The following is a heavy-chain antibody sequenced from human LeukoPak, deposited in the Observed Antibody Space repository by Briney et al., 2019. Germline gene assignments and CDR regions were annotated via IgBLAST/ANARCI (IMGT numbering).Heavy chain of an antibody. V-gene: IGHV1-24*01. CDR3: SIRLRFLEWLAPGDY. D-gene: IGHD3-3*01. Sequence: ASVKVSCKVSGHSLSEISMHWVRQAPGKGLEWVGNFVPEHGETVYAQNFQGRVTMSNDTSTETAYMELSSLRSDDTAVYYCSIRLRFLEWLAPGDYWGQGSPATVSS. CDR2: FVPEHGET. J-gene: IGHJ4*02. CDR1: GHSLSEIS.